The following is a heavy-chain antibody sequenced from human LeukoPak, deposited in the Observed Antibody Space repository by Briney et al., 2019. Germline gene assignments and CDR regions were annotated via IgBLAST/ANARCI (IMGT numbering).Heavy chain of an antibody. CDR1: GFTFSSYA. J-gene: IGHJ4*02. Sequence: GGSLRLSCAASGFTFSSYAIHWVRQAPGKGLEYVSAISSNGGSTFYANSVKGRFIVSRDNSKNTLYLQMGSLRAEDLAVYYCARRAPGFSSGWLDYWGQGTLVTVSS. CDR3: ARRAPGFSSGWLDY. D-gene: IGHD6-19*01. V-gene: IGHV3-64*01. CDR2: ISSNGGST.